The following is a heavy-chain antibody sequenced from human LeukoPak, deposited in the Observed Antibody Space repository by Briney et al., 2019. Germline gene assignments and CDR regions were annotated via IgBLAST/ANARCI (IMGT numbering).Heavy chain of an antibody. CDR3: ARRGAWLEAGGAFDI. CDR1: GGSISSYY. D-gene: IGHD6-19*01. CDR2: IYYSGST. Sequence: SETLSLTCTVSGGSISSYYWSWIRQPPGKGLEWIGYIYYSGSTNYIPSLKSRVTISVDTSKNQFSLKLSSVTAADTAVYYCARRGAWLEAGGAFDIWGQGTMVTVSS. J-gene: IGHJ3*02. V-gene: IGHV4-59*08.